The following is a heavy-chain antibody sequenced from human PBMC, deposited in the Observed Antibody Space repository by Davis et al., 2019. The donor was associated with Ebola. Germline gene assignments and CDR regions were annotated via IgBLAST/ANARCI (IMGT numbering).Heavy chain of an antibody. D-gene: IGHD4-11*01. CDR1: GFTFTRYS. Sequence: GESLKISCAGSGFTFTRYSMNWVRQAPGKGLEWISLISNTGTTYYIKSVRGRFTISRDISKNTFYLQMNSLRAEDTAVYYCPVGHYSSPNGWGQGVLVTVSS. CDR3: PVGHYSSPNG. CDR2: ISNTGTT. V-gene: IGHV3-53*01. J-gene: IGHJ4*02.